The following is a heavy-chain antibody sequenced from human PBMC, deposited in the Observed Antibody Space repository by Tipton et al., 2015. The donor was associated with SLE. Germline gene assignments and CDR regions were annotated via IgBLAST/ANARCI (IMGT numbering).Heavy chain of an antibody. CDR1: GASISGRY. J-gene: IGHJ4*02. CDR2: IYYSGNI. V-gene: IGHV4-59*11. CDR3: VREGCSGGACYSRYFDY. D-gene: IGHD2-15*01. Sequence: TLSLTCLVSGASISGRYWGWIRQPPGKGLEWIGYIYYSGNINYNPSLKSRVTISVDTSKNQFSLKLNSMAAADTAVYYCVREGCSGGACYSRYFDYWGQGTLVTVSS.